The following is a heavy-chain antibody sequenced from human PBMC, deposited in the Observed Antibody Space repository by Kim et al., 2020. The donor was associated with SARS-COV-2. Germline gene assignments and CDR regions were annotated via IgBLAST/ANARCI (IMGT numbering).Heavy chain of an antibody. V-gene: IGHV4-4*02. Sequence: SETLSLTCAVSGGSISSSNWWSWVRQPPGKGLEWIGEIYHSGSTNYNPSLKSRVTISVDKSKNQFSLKLSSVTAADTAVYYCASVLVVAGTLEYFDYWGQGTLVTVSS. CDR1: GGSISSSNW. CDR3: ASVLVVAGTLEYFDY. J-gene: IGHJ4*02. D-gene: IGHD6-19*01. CDR2: IYHSGST.